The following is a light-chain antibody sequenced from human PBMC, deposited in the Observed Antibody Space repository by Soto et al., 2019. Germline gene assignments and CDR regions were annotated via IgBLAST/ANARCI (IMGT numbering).Light chain of an antibody. V-gene: IGKV3-20*01. CDR1: QSVSNY. J-gene: IGKJ5*01. CDR3: QHYGPSPIT. Sequence: EIVLTQSPGTLSLSPGERATLSCRASQSVSNYLAWYQQKPGQAPRLLIYGASSRATGIPDRFSGSGSGTDFTLTISRLEPDDFAVFYCQHYGPSPITFGQGTRLE. CDR2: GAS.